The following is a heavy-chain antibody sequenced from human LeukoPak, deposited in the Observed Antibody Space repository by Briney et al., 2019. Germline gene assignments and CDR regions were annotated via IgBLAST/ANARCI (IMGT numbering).Heavy chain of an antibody. V-gene: IGHV4-59*08. Sequence: PSETLSLTCTVSGGSMNNYFWNWIRQSPGKGLEWIGYISYSGTTHYNPSLQSRVTISVDTSQNQFSLKLSSVTAADTAVYYCARHPPNYFSGRYSFDFWGQGTLVTVSS. J-gene: IGHJ4*02. D-gene: IGHD3-10*01. CDR3: ARHPPNYFSGRYSFDF. CDR1: GGSMNNYF. CDR2: ISYSGTT.